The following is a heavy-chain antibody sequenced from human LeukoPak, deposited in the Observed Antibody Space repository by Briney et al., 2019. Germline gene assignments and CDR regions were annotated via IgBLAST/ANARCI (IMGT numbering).Heavy chain of an antibody. CDR3: ARTLVGATTN. CDR1: GYSISSGYY. J-gene: IGHJ4*02. Sequence: SETLSLTCTVSGYSISSGYYWGWIRQPPGKGLEWIGSIYHSGSTYDNPSLKSRVTISVDTSKNQFSLKLSSVTAADTAVYYCARTLVGATTNWGQGTLVTVSS. V-gene: IGHV4-38-2*02. CDR2: IYHSGST. D-gene: IGHD1-26*01.